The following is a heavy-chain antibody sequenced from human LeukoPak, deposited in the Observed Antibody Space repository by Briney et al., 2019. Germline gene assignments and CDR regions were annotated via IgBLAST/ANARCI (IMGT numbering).Heavy chain of an antibody. J-gene: IGHJ4*02. Sequence: GGSLRLSCSASGFTFSSYAMHWVRQAPGKGLDYVSAISSNGGSTYYSDSVKGRFAISRDNSKNTLYLQMSSLRAEDPAVYYCVKDRVAVAGTYYFDYWGQGTLVTVSS. D-gene: IGHD6-19*01. CDR2: ISSNGGST. CDR3: VKDRVAVAGTYYFDY. CDR1: GFTFSSYA. V-gene: IGHV3-64D*06.